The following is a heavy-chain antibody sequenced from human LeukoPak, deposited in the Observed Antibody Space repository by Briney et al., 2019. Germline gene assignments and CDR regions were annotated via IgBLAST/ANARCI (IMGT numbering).Heavy chain of an antibody. CDR3: ARDESVTGYYGFDP. CDR1: GFTFISYG. J-gene: IGHJ5*02. V-gene: IGHV3-33*01. CDR2: IWYDGSNK. D-gene: IGHD3-9*01. Sequence: GGSLRLSCAASGFTFISYGMHWVRQAPGKGLEWVAVIWYDGSNKYYADSVKGRFTISRDNSKNTLYLQMNSLRAEDTAVYYCARDESVTGYYGFDPWGQGTLVTVSS.